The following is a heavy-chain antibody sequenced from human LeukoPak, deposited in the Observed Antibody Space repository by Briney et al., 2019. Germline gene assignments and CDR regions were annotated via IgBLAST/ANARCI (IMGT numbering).Heavy chain of an antibody. V-gene: IGHV4-39*01. J-gene: IGHJ4*02. CDR3: ARRPNYYESSGYYFYFDY. CDR1: GGSIGSSSYY. CDR2: IYYSGST. Sequence: SETLSLTCTVSGGSIGSSSYYWGWIRQPPGKGLEWIGTIYYSGSTYYNPSLKSRLTISVDTSKNQFSLKLSSVTAADTAVYYCARRPNYYESSGYYFYFDYWGRGTLVTVSS. D-gene: IGHD3-22*01.